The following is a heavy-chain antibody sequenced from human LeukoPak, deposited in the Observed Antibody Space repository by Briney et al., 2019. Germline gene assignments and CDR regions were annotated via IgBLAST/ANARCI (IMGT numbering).Heavy chain of an antibody. V-gene: IGHV3-21*06. CDR3: TRAFPPLRTATAGDL. CDR2: ISGRSSHI. CDR1: GFTFSDCD. D-gene: IGHD4-11*01. J-gene: IGHJ5*02. Sequence: GGSLRLSRTGSGFTFSDCDMNWVRQAPGKGLEWVSSISGRSSHIYYADSIKGRFTISRDNAKNSLYLQMNSLRDEDTAVYYCTRAFPPLRTATAGDLWGQGTLVTVSS.